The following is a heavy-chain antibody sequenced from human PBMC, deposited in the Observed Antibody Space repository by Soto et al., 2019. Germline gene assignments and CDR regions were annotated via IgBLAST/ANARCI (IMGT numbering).Heavy chain of an antibody. V-gene: IGHV3-15*01. CDR1: GFTFSNAW. D-gene: IGHD2-15*01. CDR2: IKSKTDGATT. CDR3: SGGGSRI. J-gene: IGHJ4*02. Sequence: EVQLVESGGGLVKPGGSLRLSCAASGFTFSNAWMSWVRQAPGKGLEWVGRIKSKTDGATTDYAAPVKGRFTISRDDSKNTLYLQMNSLKTEDTAVYYCSGGGSRIWGQGTLVTVSS.